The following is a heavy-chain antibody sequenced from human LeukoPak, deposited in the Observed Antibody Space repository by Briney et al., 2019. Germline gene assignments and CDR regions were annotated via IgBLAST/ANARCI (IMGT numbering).Heavy chain of an antibody. V-gene: IGHV3-11*05. Sequence: PGGSLRLSCAGSGFVFSDFYINWIRHSPGKGLEWLAYISPDGSYTTYGDSVKGRFVISRDNAKNSVSLQMNSLRVEDTAVYFCASDQASGVFDYWGQGARVTVS. CDR3: ASDQASGVFDY. CDR2: ISPDGSYT. J-gene: IGHJ4*02. CDR1: GFVFSDFY.